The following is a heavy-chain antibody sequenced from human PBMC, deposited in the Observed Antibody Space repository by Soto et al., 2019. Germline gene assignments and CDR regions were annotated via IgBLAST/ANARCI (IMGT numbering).Heavy chain of an antibody. D-gene: IGHD4-17*01. Sequence: GSLRRSGEGSGGTVSSYTMNWVRQAPGRGLEWVSSIGTSSSYIYYADSVKGRFTISRDNAKNSLFLQMNSLRADDTAVYYCARDSVRDYLYYYYGMDVWGQGTTVTVSS. J-gene: IGHJ6*02. CDR3: ARDSVRDYLYYYYGMDV. CDR1: GGTVSSYT. V-gene: IGHV3-21*01. CDR2: IGTSSSYI.